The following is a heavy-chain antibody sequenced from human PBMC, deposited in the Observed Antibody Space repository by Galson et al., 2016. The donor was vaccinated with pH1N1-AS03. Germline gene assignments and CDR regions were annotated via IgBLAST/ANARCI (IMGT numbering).Heavy chain of an antibody. CDR3: AKPRAADWQAFNY. J-gene: IGHJ4*02. Sequence: SLRLSCAASGFPFSTYWMHWVRQAPGKGLVWVSRISPDGTSALYADSVKGRFTIFRDNTQSTLYLQMDSLTAEDTAVYYCAKPRAADWQAFNYWGRGALVTVSS. D-gene: IGHD3-9*01. CDR1: GFPFSTYW. V-gene: IGHV3-74*03. CDR2: ISPDGTSA.